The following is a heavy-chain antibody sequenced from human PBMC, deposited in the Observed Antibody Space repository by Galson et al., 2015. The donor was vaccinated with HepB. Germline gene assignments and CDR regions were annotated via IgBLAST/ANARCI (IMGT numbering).Heavy chain of an antibody. CDR3: AKGRGWYTGFDS. CDR1: GFIFKDYA. J-gene: IGHJ4*02. CDR2: ISGDTYGK. Sequence: SLRLSCAGSGFIFKDYALSGVRQAPGKGLQWVSGISGDTYGKYYTDSVKGRFTISRDNSNNRLYLQMTSVRADDTATYYCAKGRGWYTGFDSWGQGALVTVSS. V-gene: IGHV3-23*01. D-gene: IGHD6-19*01.